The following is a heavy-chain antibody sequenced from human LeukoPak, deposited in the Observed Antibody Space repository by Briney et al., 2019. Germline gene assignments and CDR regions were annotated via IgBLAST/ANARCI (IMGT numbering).Heavy chain of an antibody. CDR1: GYAFSTFA. CDR3: ARSPSPDLWRDY. V-gene: IGHV1-18*01. CDR2: ISLYNGNT. D-gene: IGHD3-3*01. J-gene: IGHJ4*02. Sequence: ASVKVSCKASGYAFSTFAISWVRQAPGQGLEWMGGISLYNGNTNYAQKLQGRVSMTTDTSTSTAYMELRSLRSDDTAVYYCARSPSPDLWRDYWGQGTLVTVSS.